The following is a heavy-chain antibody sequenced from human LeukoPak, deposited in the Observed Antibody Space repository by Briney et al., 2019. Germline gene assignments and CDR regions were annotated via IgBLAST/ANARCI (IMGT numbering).Heavy chain of an antibody. V-gene: IGHV1-2*02. J-gene: IGHJ4*02. CDR3: ARDWDIVVVPAAIPFDY. Sequence: ASVKVSCKTSGYTFTGYYMHWVRQAPGQGLEWMGWINPNSGGTNYAQKFQGRVTMTRDTSISTAYMELSRLRSDDTAVYYCARDWDIVVVPAAIPFDYWGQGTLVTVSS. D-gene: IGHD2-2*01. CDR2: INPNSGGT. CDR1: GYTFTGYY.